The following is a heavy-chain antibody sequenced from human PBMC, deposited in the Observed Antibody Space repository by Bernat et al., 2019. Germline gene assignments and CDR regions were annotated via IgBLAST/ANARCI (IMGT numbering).Heavy chain of an antibody. V-gene: IGHV3-21*01. CDR1: GFTFSSYS. J-gene: IGHJ3*02. CDR3: ARDGESGAFDI. D-gene: IGHD3-10*01. Sequence: EVQLVESGGGLVKPGGSLRLSCAASGFTFSSYSMNWVRQAPGKGLGWVSSISSSSSYIYYADSVKGRFTISRDNAKNSLYLQMNSLRAEDTAVYYCARDGESGAFDIWGQGTMVTVSS. CDR2: ISSSSSYI.